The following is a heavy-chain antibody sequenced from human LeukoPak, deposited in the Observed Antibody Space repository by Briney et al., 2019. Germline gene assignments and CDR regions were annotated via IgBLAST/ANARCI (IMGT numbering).Heavy chain of an antibody. J-gene: IGHJ5*02. V-gene: IGHV1-69*01. CDR3: ARGDGELGWFDP. D-gene: IGHD3-10*01. Sequence: SVKVSCKASGGTFSSYAISWVRQAPGQRLEWMGGIIPIFGTANYAQKFQGRVTITADESTSTAYMELSSLRSEDTAVYYCARGDGELGWFDPWGQGTLVTVSS. CDR2: IIPIFGTA. CDR1: GGTFSSYA.